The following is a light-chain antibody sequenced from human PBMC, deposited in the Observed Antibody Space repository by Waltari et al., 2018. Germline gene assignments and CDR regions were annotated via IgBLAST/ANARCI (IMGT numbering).Light chain of an antibody. Sequence: EIVLTQSPATLSLSPGERATLSCRASQSVSNNSAWYQQKPGQAPRLLIYDVSSRDTGIPASISARGAGTDFTLTINSLEPEDSAVYYCQQRTSWPPGLSFGGGTKVEIK. CDR1: QSVSNN. J-gene: IGKJ4*02. V-gene: IGKV3-11*01. CDR3: QQRTSWPPGLS. CDR2: DVS.